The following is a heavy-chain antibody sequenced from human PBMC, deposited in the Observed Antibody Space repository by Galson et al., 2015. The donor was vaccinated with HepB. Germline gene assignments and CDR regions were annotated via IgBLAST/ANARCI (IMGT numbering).Heavy chain of an antibody. D-gene: IGHD3-10*01. Sequence: LRLSCAASGFTFSTYNMDWVRQAPGKRLERIGEITHSGSTNYNPSLKSRVTISVDTSQNQFSLRLSSVTAADTAVYYCARVYRGVRIIHYYYMDVWGKGTTVTVSS. CDR3: ARVYRGVRIIHYYYMDV. J-gene: IGHJ6*03. CDR2: ITHSGST. V-gene: IGHV4-34*01. CDR1: GFTFSTYN.